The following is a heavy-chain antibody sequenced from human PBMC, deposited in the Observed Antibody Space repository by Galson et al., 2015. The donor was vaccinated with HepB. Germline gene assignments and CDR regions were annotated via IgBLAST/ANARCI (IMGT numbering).Heavy chain of an antibody. V-gene: IGHV3-66*01. J-gene: IGHJ4*02. CDR2: IYSGGST. D-gene: IGHD3-10*01. Sequence: LRLSCAASGFTVSSNYMSWVRQAPGKGLEWVSVIYSGGSTYYADSLKGRFTISRDNSKNTLYLQMNSLRAEDTAVYYCARDLYYGSGKKGQWGQGTLVTVSS. CDR1: GFTVSSNY. CDR3: ARDLYYGSGKKGQ.